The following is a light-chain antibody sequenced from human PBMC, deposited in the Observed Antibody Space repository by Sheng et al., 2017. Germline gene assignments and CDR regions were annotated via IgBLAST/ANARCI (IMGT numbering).Light chain of an antibody. CDR3: QSVDNIFTYLKV. Sequence: SYDLTQPPSVSVSPGQTARITCSGDALPNNYAYWFQQRPGQAPVLLIYKDSERPSGIPERFYSSSSGTTMTLTISEVQAEDEADYYCQSVDNIFTYLKVFGGGTKLTVL. CDR1: ALPNNY. J-gene: IGLJ3*02. CDR2: KDS. V-gene: IGLV3-25*03.